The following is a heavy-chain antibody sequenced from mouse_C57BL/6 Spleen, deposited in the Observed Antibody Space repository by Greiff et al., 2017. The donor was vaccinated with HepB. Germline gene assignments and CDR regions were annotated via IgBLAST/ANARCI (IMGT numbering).Heavy chain of an antibody. J-gene: IGHJ2*01. CDR3: ARPRYYGSSYGYFDY. CDR2: IYPGSGST. D-gene: IGHD1-1*01. V-gene: IGHV1-55*01. Sequence: VQLQQSGAELVKPGASVKMSCKASGYTFTSYWITWVKQRPGQGLEWIGDIYPGSGSTNYNEKFKSKATLTVDTSSSTAYMQLSSLTSEDSAVYYCARPRYYGSSYGYFDYWGQGTTLTVSS. CDR1: GYTFTSYW.